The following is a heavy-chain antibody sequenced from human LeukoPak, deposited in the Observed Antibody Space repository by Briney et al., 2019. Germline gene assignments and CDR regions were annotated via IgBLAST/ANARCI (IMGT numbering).Heavy chain of an antibody. J-gene: IGHJ4*02. D-gene: IGHD2-2*01. V-gene: IGHV1-69*13. CDR3: ACRRASSSYYFDY. Sequence: SVKVSCKASGGTFSSYAISWVRQAPGHGLEWTGGIIPIFGTANYAQKFQGRVTITADESTSTAYMELSSLRSEDTAVYYCACRRASSSYYFDYWGQGTLASVSS. CDR1: GGTFSSYA. CDR2: IIPIFGTA.